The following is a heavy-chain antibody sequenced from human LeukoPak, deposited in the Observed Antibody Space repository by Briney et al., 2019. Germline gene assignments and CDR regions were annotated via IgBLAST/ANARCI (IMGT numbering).Heavy chain of an antibody. J-gene: IGHJ6*03. D-gene: IGHD3-10*02. Sequence: SETLSLTCTVSGGSISSYYWSWIRQPPGKGLEWIGYIYYSGSTNYNPSLKSRVTISVDTSKNQVSLKLSSVTAADTAVYYCARCSPPSYYYYMDVWGKGTTVTVSS. CDR2: IYYSGST. V-gene: IGHV4-59*01. CDR3: ARCSPPSYYYYMDV. CDR1: GGSISSYY.